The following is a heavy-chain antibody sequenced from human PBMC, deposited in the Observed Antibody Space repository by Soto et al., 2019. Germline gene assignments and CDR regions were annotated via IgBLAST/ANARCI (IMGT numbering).Heavy chain of an antibody. CDR2: STDQAHSFYT. J-gene: IGHJ4*02. D-gene: IGHD1-1*01. Sequence: EVQLVESGGGLVQPGGSLRLSCAVSGFTFSDHYMDWVRQAPGKGLEWVGRSTDQAHSFYTVYAASVKGRFTISRDDSSLYLQMNSLKIEDTAVYYCVRGTTKATSSPSVDFWGQGTLVTVSS. V-gene: IGHV3-72*01. CDR3: VRGTTKATSSPSVDF. CDR1: GFTFSDHY.